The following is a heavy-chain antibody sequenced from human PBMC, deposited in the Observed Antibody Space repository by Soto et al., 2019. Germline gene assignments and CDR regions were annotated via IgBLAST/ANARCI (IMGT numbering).Heavy chain of an antibody. D-gene: IGHD1-1*01. CDR1: GGTFSSYA. CDR3: AKFHGWTGTTPLDY. J-gene: IGHJ4*02. CDR2: IIPIFGTA. V-gene: IGHV1-69*13. Sequence: SVKVSCKASGGTFSSYAISWVRQAPGQGLEWMGGIIPIFGTANYAQKFQGRVTITADESTSTAYMELSSLRSEDTAVYYCAKFHGWTGTTPLDYWGQGTLVTVSS.